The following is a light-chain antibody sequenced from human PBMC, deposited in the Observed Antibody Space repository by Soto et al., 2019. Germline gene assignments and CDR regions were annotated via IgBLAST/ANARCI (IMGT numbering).Light chain of an antibody. Sequence: QSALTQPASVSGSPGQSITISCTGTSSDVGGYNYVSWYQQHPGKAPKLMIYDVSNRPSGVPNRFSGSKSGNTASLTISGLQAEDEADYYCSSYTSSSIRVFGGGTKVTVL. CDR1: SSDVGGYNY. J-gene: IGLJ2*01. CDR2: DVS. CDR3: SSYTSSSIRV. V-gene: IGLV2-14*01.